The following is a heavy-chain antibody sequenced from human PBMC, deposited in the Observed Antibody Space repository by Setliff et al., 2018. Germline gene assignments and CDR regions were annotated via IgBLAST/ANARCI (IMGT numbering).Heavy chain of an antibody. CDR3: AKGGGGNYDSSAIGYYYYYYYMDV. CDR1: GFTFSSYA. J-gene: IGHJ6*03. V-gene: IGHV3-23*01. CDR2: ITGSGAGT. D-gene: IGHD3-22*01. Sequence: GGSLRLSCVASGFTFSSYAMNWVRQAPGKGLEWASGITGSGAGTYYADSVEGRFTISRDNSDNTLYLEMISPRAEDTAVYYCAKGGGGNYDSSAIGYYYYYYYMDVWGKGTTVTVSS.